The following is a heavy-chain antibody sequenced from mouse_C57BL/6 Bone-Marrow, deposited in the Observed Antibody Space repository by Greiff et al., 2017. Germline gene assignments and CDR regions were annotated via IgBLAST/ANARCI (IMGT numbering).Heavy chain of an antibody. CDR3: AKISIYYYGSSYWYFDV. CDR1: GFSLTSYG. D-gene: IGHD1-1*01. Sequence: QVQLKESGPGLVQPSQSLSITCTVSGFSLTSYGVHWVRQSPGKGLEWLGVIWRGGSTDYNAAFMSRLSITKDNSKSQVFFKMNSLQADDTAIYYCAKISIYYYGSSYWYFDVWGTGTTVTVSS. CDR2: IWRGGST. J-gene: IGHJ1*03. V-gene: IGHV2-5*01.